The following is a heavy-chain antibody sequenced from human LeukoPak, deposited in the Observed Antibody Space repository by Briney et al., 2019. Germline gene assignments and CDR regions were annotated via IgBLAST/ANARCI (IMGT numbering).Heavy chain of an antibody. CDR3: AELGITMIGGV. CDR2: ISSSSSYI. CDR1: GFTFSSYE. V-gene: IGHV3-21*01. Sequence: GGSLRLSCAASGFTFSSYEMNWVRQAPGKGLEWVSFISSSSSYIYYADSVKGRFTISRDNAKNSLYLQMNSLRAEDTAVYYCAELGITMIGGVWGKGTTVTISS. J-gene: IGHJ6*04. D-gene: IGHD3-10*02.